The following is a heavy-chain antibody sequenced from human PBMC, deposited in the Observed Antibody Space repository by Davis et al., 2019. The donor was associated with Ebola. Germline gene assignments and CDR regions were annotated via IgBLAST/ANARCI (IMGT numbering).Heavy chain of an antibody. Sequence: AASVKVSCKASGYTFTSYGISWVRQAPGQGLEWMGWISAYNGNTNYAQKLQGRVTMTTDTSTSTAYMELRSLRSDDTAVYYCARDQRLRFLEWFAGPTMDVWGQGTTVTVSS. J-gene: IGHJ6*02. D-gene: IGHD3-3*01. CDR1: GYTFTSYG. CDR3: ARDQRLRFLEWFAGPTMDV. V-gene: IGHV1-18*04. CDR2: ISAYNGNT.